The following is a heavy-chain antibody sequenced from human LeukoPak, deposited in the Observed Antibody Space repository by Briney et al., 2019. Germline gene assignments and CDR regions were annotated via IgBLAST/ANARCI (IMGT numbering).Heavy chain of an antibody. CDR2: ISSSSSYI. Sequence: PGGSLRLSCAASGFTFSSYSMNWVRQAPGKGLEWVSSISSSSSYIYYADSVKGRFTISRDNAKNSLYLQMNSLRAEDTAVYYCAKVLYGVVVPAASNWFDPWGQGTLVTVSS. CDR3: AKVLYGVVVPAASNWFDP. CDR1: GFTFSSYS. V-gene: IGHV3-21*01. D-gene: IGHD2-2*01. J-gene: IGHJ5*02.